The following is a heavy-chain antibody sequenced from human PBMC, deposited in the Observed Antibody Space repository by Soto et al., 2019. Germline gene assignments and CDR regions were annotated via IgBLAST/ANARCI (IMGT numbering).Heavy chain of an antibody. J-gene: IGHJ4*02. CDR2: INPSARSA. D-gene: IGHD1-1*01. Sequence: ASVKVSCKASGYTFTNYYLHWVRQAPGQGLEWVGMINPSARSASYAQKLRGRLTMDRDTSTTTVYMELSRLTSEDAAVYYCARDNSAANGVLDHWGLGTLVTVSS. CDR1: GYTFTNYY. CDR3: ARDNSAANGVLDH. V-gene: IGHV1-46*04.